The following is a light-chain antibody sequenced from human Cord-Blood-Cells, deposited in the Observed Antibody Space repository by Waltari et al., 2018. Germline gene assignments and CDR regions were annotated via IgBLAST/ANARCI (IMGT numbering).Light chain of an antibody. Sequence: EIVLTQSPATLSLSPGERATLSCMASQSVRSYLAWYQQKPGQAPRLLIYDASNRATGIPARFSGSGSGTDFTLTISSLEPEDFAVDYCQQRSNWITFGQGTRLEIK. V-gene: IGKV3-11*01. J-gene: IGKJ5*01. CDR1: QSVRSY. CDR3: QQRSNWIT. CDR2: DAS.